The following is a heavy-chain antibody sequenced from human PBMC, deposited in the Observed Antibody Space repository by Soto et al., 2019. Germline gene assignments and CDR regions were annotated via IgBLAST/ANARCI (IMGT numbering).Heavy chain of an antibody. CDR2: INAGNGNT. J-gene: IGHJ5*02. D-gene: IGHD2-2*01. Sequence: ASVKVSCKASGYTFTSYAMHWVRQAPGQRLEWMGWINAGNGNTKYSQKFQGRVTITRDTSTSTAYMELSSLRSEDTAVYYCARVVGGYFSSTSCPSWFDPWGQGTLVTVSS. CDR1: GYTFTSYA. V-gene: IGHV1-3*01. CDR3: ARVVGGYFSSTSCPSWFDP.